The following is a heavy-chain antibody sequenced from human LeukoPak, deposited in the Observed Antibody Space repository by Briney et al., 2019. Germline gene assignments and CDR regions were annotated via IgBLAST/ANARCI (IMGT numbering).Heavy chain of an antibody. D-gene: IGHD6-6*01. CDR2: INSDGSST. CDR3: ARAHLSSSNWFDP. J-gene: IGHJ5*02. CDR1: GFTFSSYW. Sequence: PGGSLRLSCAASGFTFSSYWMHWVRQAPGKGLVWVSRINSDGSSTSYADSVQGRFTISRDNAKNALYLQMNSLRAEDTAVYYCARAHLSSSNWFDPWGQGTLVTVSS. V-gene: IGHV3-74*01.